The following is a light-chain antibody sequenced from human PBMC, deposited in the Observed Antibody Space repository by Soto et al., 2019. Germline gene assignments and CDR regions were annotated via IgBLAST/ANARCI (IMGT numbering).Light chain of an antibody. Sequence: EIVLTQSPGTLSLSPGERATLSCRASQSVSSSYLAWYQQKPGQAPRLLIYGASNRATGIPDRFSGSGSGTDFTLTISRLEPEDFAVYYCQQYGSSPPYTFGQGIKLEIK. J-gene: IGKJ2*01. CDR3: QQYGSSPPYT. CDR2: GAS. V-gene: IGKV3-20*01. CDR1: QSVSSSY.